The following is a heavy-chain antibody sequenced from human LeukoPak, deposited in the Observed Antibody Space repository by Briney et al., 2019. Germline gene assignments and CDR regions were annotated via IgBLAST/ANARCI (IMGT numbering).Heavy chain of an antibody. Sequence: GGSLRLSCAASGFTFSSYWMSWVRQAPGKGLEWVANIKQDGSEKYYVDSVKGRFTISRDNAKNSLYLQMNSLRAEDTAVYYCARVTYYDFWSGYSFGGFDAWGQGTLVTVSS. CDR1: GFTFSSYW. D-gene: IGHD3-3*01. V-gene: IGHV3-7*01. CDR2: IKQDGSEK. CDR3: ARVTYYDFWSGYSFGGFDA. J-gene: IGHJ5*02.